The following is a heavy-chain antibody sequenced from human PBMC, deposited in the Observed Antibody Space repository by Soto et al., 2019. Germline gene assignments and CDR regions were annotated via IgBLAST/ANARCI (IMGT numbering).Heavy chain of an antibody. J-gene: IGHJ4*02. V-gene: IGHV3-30*18. CDR2: ISYDGSNK. D-gene: IGHD3-10*01. Sequence: GGSLRLSCAASGFTFSSYGMHWVRQAPGKGLEWVAVISYDGSNKYYADSVKGRFTISRDNSKNTLYLQMNSLRAEDTAVYYCAKDWSLWFGESPRLVPYFDYWGQGTLVTVSS. CDR1: GFTFSSYG. CDR3: AKDWSLWFGESPRLVPYFDY.